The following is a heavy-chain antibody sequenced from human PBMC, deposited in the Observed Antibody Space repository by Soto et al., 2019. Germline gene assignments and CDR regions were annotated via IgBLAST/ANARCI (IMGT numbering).Heavy chain of an antibody. J-gene: IGHJ4*02. CDR1: GGSFSGYY. V-gene: IGHV4-34*01. CDR3: ARYSIVDTAMDY. Sequence: SETLSLTCAVYGGSFSGYYWSWIRQPPGKGLEWIGEINHSGSTNYNPSLKSRVTISVDTSKNQFSLKLSSVTAADTAVYYCARYSIVDTAMDYWGQGTLVTVSS. CDR2: INHSGST. D-gene: IGHD5-18*01.